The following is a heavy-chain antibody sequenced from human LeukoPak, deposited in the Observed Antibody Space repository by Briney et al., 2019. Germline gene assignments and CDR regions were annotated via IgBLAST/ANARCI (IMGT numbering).Heavy chain of an antibody. CDR3: ARGGRRYHGDYRVYFDY. V-gene: IGHV4-4*07. CDR1: GGSISSYY. J-gene: IGHJ4*02. CDR2: IYTSGST. Sequence: PSEALSLTCTVSGGSISSYYWSWIRQPAGKGLEWIGRIYTSGSTNYNPSLRSRVTMSVDTSKNQFSLKLSSVTAADTAVYYCARGGRRYHGDYRVYFDYWGQGTLVTVSS. D-gene: IGHD4-17*01.